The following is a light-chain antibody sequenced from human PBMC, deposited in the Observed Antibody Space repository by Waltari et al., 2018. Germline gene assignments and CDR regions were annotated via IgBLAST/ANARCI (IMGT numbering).Light chain of an antibody. J-gene: IGKJ1*01. V-gene: IGKV1-39*01. Sequence: DIQMTQSPASLSASVGDRVTITCRASQSISYYLNWYQQEPGKAPKLLLHEASRLQSGVPARFSGSGSGTDFTLTISSLQPEDFAIYYCQQSYTTPATFGQGTKVEI. CDR2: EAS. CDR3: QQSYTTPAT. CDR1: QSISYY.